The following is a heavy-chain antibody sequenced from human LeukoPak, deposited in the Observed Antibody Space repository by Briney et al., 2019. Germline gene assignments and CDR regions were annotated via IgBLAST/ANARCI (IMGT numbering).Heavy chain of an antibody. D-gene: IGHD3-10*01. V-gene: IGHV3-9*01. Sequence: SGGSLRLSCAASGFTFDDYAMHWVRQAPGKGLEWVSGISWNSGSIGYADSVKGRFTISRDNAKNSLYLQMNSLRAEDTALYYCAKETRITMVRGKVVLGAFDIWGQGTMVTVSS. CDR2: ISWNSGSI. J-gene: IGHJ3*02. CDR1: GFTFDDYA. CDR3: AKETRITMVRGKVVLGAFDI.